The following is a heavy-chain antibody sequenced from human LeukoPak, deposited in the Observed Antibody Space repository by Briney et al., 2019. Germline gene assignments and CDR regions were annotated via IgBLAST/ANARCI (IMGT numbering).Heavy chain of an antibody. J-gene: IGHJ4*02. Sequence: PSETLSLTCTVSGYSISSGYYWGWIRQPPGKGLEWIGSIYHSGSTYYNPSLKSRVTISVDTSKNQFSLKLSSVTAADTAVYYCARRLLWSFDYDYWGQGTLVTVSS. CDR1: GYSISSGYY. CDR3: ARRLLWSFDYDY. D-gene: IGHD5-18*01. V-gene: IGHV4-38-2*02. CDR2: IYHSGST.